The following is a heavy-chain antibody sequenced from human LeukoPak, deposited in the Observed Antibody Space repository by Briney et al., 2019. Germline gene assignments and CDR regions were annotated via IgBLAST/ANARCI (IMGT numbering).Heavy chain of an antibody. Sequence: GGSLRLSCAAPGFTFSTYWMHWVRQPLGKGLAWVSRINPDGSTTNYADSVKGRFTISRDNAKNTLYLQMNSLTVEDTAVYYCVRIATVTTPDYWGQGTLVTVSS. CDR3: VRIATVTTPDY. CDR2: INPDGSTT. CDR1: GFTFSTYW. D-gene: IGHD4-17*01. V-gene: IGHV3-74*01. J-gene: IGHJ4*02.